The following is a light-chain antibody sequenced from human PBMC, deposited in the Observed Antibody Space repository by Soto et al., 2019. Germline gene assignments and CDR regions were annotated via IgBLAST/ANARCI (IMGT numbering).Light chain of an antibody. CDR2: GAS. V-gene: IGKV1-12*01. CDR3: QQANSFPQT. J-gene: IGKJ5*01. CDR1: QGISSW. Sequence: DIQITHSPSSVSASVGDGATITFLASQGISSWLAWYQQRPGKAPKLLIFGASTLQTGVPSRFSGSGSGTDFTLTISSLQPEDFATYYCQQANSFPQTFGQGTRLEIK.